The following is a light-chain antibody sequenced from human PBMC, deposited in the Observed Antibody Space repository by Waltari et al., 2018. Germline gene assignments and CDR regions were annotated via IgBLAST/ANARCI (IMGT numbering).Light chain of an antibody. V-gene: IGLV2-14*03. J-gene: IGLJ3*02. CDR2: DVS. Sequence: QSALTQPASMSGSPGQAITISCTGTSNAFFDYKFVSWYQQHPGKAPKLLSFDVSNRPSGVSNRFSGSKSGNTASLTISGLQPEDEADYYCSSLTGSSLWVFGGGTKLTVL. CDR1: SNAFFDYKF. CDR3: SSLTGSSLWV.